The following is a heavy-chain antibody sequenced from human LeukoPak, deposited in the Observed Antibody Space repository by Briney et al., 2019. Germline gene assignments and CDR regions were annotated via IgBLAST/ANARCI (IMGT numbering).Heavy chain of an antibody. J-gene: IGHJ4*02. V-gene: IGHV3-11*03. CDR1: GSTFSDYY. D-gene: IGHD3-22*01. CDR3: ARWRYDSSGHEFDY. CDR2: ISSSSSYT. Sequence: GGSLRLSCAASGSTFSDYYMSWIRQAPGKGLEWVSYISSSSSYTNYADSVKGRFTISRDNAKNSLYLQMNSLRAEDTAVYYCARWRYDSSGHEFDYWGQGTLVTVSS.